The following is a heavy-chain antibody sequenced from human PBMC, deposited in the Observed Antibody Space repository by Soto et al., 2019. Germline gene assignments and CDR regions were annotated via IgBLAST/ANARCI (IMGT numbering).Heavy chain of an antibody. J-gene: IGHJ4*02. D-gene: IGHD2-21*01. Sequence: EVQLLESGGGIVQPGGSLRVSCVASGFTFRNFVMSWVRQAPGKVLEWVSAIRGTGGDTFYADSVKGRFTISRDNSKNTLYLQMNSLREEDTALYFCAQDRGWGVVSPSHDYWGQGTLVTVSS. CDR2: IRGTGGDT. CDR3: AQDRGWGVVSPSHDY. CDR1: GFTFRNFV. V-gene: IGHV3-23*01.